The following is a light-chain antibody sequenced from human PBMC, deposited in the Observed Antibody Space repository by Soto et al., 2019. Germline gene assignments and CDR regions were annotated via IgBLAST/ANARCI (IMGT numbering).Light chain of an antibody. CDR1: QDISSA. J-gene: IGKJ1*01. CDR2: GAS. V-gene: IGKV1-12*02. Sequence: DIQMTQSPSSVSLSVGDRVTITCRASQDISSALAWYQQKPGKAPELLIYGASSLQAGVPSRFSGGGSGTEFTLTISSLQREDFATYFCQQTNNFPWAFGQGTRVEIK. CDR3: QQTNNFPWA.